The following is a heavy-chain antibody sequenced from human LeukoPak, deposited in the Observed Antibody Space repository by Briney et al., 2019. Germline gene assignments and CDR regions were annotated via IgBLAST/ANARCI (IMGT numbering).Heavy chain of an antibody. V-gene: IGHV4-59*08. J-gene: IGHJ4*02. D-gene: IGHD6-19*01. CDR2: IYYSGST. Sequence: SETLSLTCAVYGGSFSGYYWSWIRQPPGKGLEWIGHIYYSGSTNYNPSLKSRVTISLDTSKNQFSLRLTSVTAADTAVYYCARRGLAVAAHWGQGSLVTVSS. CDR1: GGSFSGYY. CDR3: ARRGLAVAAH.